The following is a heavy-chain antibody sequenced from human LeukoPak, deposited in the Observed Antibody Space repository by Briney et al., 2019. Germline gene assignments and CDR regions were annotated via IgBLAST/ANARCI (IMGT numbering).Heavy chain of an antibody. CDR3: ARAGSSWYSLLDS. D-gene: IGHD6-13*01. V-gene: IGHV1-18*01. CDR1: GYTFTSYG. CDR2: ISTYNGNT. Sequence: ASVKVSCKASGYTFTSYGITWVRQAPGQGLEWMGWISTYNGNTNYAQNLQGRVTMTTDTSTSTAYMELRSLRSDDTAVYYCARAGSSWYSLLDSWGQGTLVTVSS. J-gene: IGHJ4*02.